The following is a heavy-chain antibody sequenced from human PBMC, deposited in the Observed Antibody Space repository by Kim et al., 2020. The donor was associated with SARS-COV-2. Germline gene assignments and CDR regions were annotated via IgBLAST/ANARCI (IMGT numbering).Heavy chain of an antibody. CDR2: IYHTGTT. Sequence: SETLSLTCSVSGGSISGSSHYWGWVRQPPGKGLEWIGSIYHTGTTYYNSSLEGRVTISVDTSKNQFSLRLYSVTAADAAVYYCTRRGPYFAMGVWGQGT. CDR1: GGSISGSSHY. J-gene: IGHJ6*02. V-gene: IGHV4-39*01. D-gene: IGHD3-16*01. CDR3: TRRGPYFAMGV.